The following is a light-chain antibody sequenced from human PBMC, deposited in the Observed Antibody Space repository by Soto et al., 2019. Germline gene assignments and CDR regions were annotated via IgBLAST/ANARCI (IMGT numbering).Light chain of an antibody. CDR1: SSDVGVSNY. V-gene: IGLV2-8*01. CDR2: GVS. J-gene: IGLJ2*01. Sequence: QSALTQPPSASGSPGQSVTISCTGTSSDVGVSNYVSWYQQHPGKVPKLIIYGVSNRPSGVPNRFSGSKSGNTASLTVSGLPAEDDAYYYCSYFAGSNSLFGGGTQLTVL. CDR3: SYFAGSNSL.